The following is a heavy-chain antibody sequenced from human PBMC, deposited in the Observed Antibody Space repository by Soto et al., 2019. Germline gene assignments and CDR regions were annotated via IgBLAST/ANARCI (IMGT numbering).Heavy chain of an antibody. CDR2: INPSGGST. D-gene: IGHD1-1*01. V-gene: IGHV1-46*01. J-gene: IGHJ6*02. CDR1: GYTFTSYY. CDR3: ARARYRPYYYYGMDV. Sequence: GASVKVSCKASGYTFTSYYMHWVRQAPGQGLEWMGIINPSGGSTSYAQKFQGRVTMTRDTSTSTVYMELSSLRSEDTAVYYCARARYRPYYYYGMDVWGQGTTVTVSS.